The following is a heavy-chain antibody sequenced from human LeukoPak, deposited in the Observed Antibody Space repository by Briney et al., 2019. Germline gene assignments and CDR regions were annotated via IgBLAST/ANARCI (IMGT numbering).Heavy chain of an antibody. Sequence: GASVKVSCKASGYTFTSYDINWVRQATGQGLEWMGWMNPNSGNTGYAQKFQGRVTMTRNTSISTAYMELSSVTAADTAVYYCARLPRYSSSWYNLDYWGQGTLVTVSS. CDR2: MNPNSGNT. D-gene: IGHD6-13*01. CDR3: ARLPRYSSSWYNLDY. CDR1: GYTFTSYD. J-gene: IGHJ4*02. V-gene: IGHV1-8*01.